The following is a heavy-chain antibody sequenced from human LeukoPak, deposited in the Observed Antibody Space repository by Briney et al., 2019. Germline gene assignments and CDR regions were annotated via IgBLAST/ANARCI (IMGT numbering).Heavy chain of an antibody. CDR1: GFTFSSYS. CDR2: ISSSSSTI. Sequence: GGSLRLSCAASGFTFSSYSMNWVRQAPGKGLEWVSYISSSSSTIYYADSVKGRFTISRDNAKNSLYLQMNSLRAEDMTLYYCAKDKGTTVKEGGAFDIWGQGTMVTVSS. CDR3: AKDKGTTVKEGGAFDI. V-gene: IGHV3-48*04. D-gene: IGHD4-11*01. J-gene: IGHJ3*02.